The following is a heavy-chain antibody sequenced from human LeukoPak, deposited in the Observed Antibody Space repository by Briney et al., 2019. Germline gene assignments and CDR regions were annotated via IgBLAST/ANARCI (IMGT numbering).Heavy chain of an antibody. D-gene: IGHD1-1*01. Sequence: GGSLRLSCAASGFTFSSYSMHWVRQAPGKGLEWVSSISSTSHYIYYADSVKGRFTISRDNAKNSLYLQMNSLRAEDTAVYYCARDMTYNWNDVRYCFAYCGQGTLVTVSS. V-gene: IGHV3-21*01. CDR2: ISSTSHYI. CDR1: GFTFSSYS. CDR3: ARDMTYNWNDVRYCFAY. J-gene: IGHJ4*02.